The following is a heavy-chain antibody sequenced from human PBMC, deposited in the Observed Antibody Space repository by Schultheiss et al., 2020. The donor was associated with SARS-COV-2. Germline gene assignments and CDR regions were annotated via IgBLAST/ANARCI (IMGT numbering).Heavy chain of an antibody. CDR2: IYSGGST. V-gene: IGHV3-NL1*01. CDR3: ASCGIVVVPAAPNAFDI. Sequence: GGSLRLSCAASGFTFSSYGMHWVRQAPGKGLEWVSVIYSGGSTYYADSVKGRFTISRDNSKNTLYLQMNSLRAEDTAVYYCASCGIVVVPAAPNAFDIWGQGTMVTVSS. D-gene: IGHD2-2*01. J-gene: IGHJ3*02. CDR1: GFTFSSYG.